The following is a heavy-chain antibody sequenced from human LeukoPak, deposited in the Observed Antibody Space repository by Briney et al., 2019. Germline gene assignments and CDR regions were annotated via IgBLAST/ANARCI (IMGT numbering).Heavy chain of an antibody. Sequence: PGGSLRLSCAVSGFTFSSYSMNWVRQAPGKGLEWVSFISGNSNYIYYADSVKGRFTISRDNAKNSLYLQMNSLRAEDTAVYYCARGEYGSGSYHIDYWGQGTLVTVSS. CDR2: ISGNSNYI. CDR3: ARGEYGSGSYHIDY. CDR1: GFTFSSYS. V-gene: IGHV3-21*01. J-gene: IGHJ4*02. D-gene: IGHD3-10*01.